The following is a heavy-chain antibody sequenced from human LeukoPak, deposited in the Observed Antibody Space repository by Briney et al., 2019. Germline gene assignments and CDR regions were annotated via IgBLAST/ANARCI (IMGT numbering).Heavy chain of an antibody. CDR1: RFTFNSYA. J-gene: IGHJ4*02. D-gene: IGHD5-12*01. CDR2: IGGSNGIT. Sequence: GGSLRLSCAASRFTFNSYAMSWVRQAQGKGLEWVSVIGGSNGITFYVGSVKGRFTISRDNSKDTLYLQMNSLRAEDTAVYYCARNENSGWGYFDYWGQGTLVTVSS. V-gene: IGHV3-23*01. CDR3: ARNENSGWGYFDY.